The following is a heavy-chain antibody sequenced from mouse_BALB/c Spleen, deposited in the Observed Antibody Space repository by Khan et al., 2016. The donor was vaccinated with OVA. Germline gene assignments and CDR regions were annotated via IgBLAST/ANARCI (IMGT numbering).Heavy chain of an antibody. D-gene: IGHD2-14*01. Sequence: QVQLQQSGAELVRPGTSVKMSCQAAGYTFANYWVGWLKQRPGHGLEWIGAINPGGGYTNYNEKFQGKVTLTEGTSCRKAYKRLGSLASAASAIYYCARESRYDYYVDYGGQGTTLTVSS. J-gene: IGHJ2*01. CDR3: ARESRYDYYVDY. CDR1: GYTFANYW. CDR2: INPGGGYT. V-gene: IGHV1-63*02.